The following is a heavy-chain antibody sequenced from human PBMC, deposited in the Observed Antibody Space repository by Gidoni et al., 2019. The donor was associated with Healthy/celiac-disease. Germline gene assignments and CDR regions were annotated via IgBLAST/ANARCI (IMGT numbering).Heavy chain of an antibody. V-gene: IGHV4-39*01. CDR3: AGHSSDYDILTGYIPPRGSYMDV. CDR2: IYYSGST. D-gene: IGHD3-9*01. Sequence: QLQLQESGPGLVKPSETLSLTCTVSGGPISSSSYYGGWIRQPPGKGLGWIGSIYYSGSTYYNPSLESRVAISVDTSKNQFSLKLSSVTAADTAVYYCAGHSSDYDILTGYIPPRGSYMDVWGKGTTVTVSS. J-gene: IGHJ6*03. CDR1: GGPISSSSYY.